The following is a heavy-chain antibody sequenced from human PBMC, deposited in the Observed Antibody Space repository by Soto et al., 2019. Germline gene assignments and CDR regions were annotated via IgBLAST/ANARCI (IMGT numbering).Heavy chain of an antibody. CDR1: GFTFSNYG. J-gene: IGHJ4*02. V-gene: IGHV3-30*03. Sequence: PGGSLRLSCATSGFTFSNYGMHWVRQAPGKGLEWVAVISYGGTYKFYAESVKGRFTISRDNSKNTLYLQMNSLSAEDTAIYYCARDANYYYDTSGFPLYYWGQETLFTIAS. CDR3: ARDANYYYDTSGFPLYY. D-gene: IGHD3-22*01. CDR2: ISYGGTYK.